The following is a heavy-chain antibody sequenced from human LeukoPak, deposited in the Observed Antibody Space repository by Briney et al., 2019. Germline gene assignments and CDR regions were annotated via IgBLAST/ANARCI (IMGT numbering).Heavy chain of an antibody. Sequence: GGSLKLSCEASGFIFSGSAIHRLRQAPGKGLEGVGRIKSKAEAYATAYAASLKGRFTISRDDSKNTAYLQINSLRTEDTAVYYCTRLSGDNHFAYWGQGTLVTVSS. V-gene: IGHV3-73*01. J-gene: IGHJ4*02. CDR3: TRLSGDNHFAY. D-gene: IGHD1-1*01. CDR2: IKSKAEAYAT. CDR1: GFIFSGSA.